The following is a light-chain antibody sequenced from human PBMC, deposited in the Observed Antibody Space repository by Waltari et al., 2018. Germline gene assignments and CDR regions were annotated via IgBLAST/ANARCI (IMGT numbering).Light chain of an antibody. CDR1: NSDVGAYNY. V-gene: IGLV2-8*01. CDR3: SSYAHNNHFV. Sequence: QSVLTQPPSATGSPGQSVTISCTRTNSDVGAYNYVHWYQQHPGKVPKLLIYEVTKRPSGVPDRFSGSKSGNTASLTVSGLQADDEADYYCSSYAHNNHFVFGTGTKVTVL. CDR2: EVT. J-gene: IGLJ1*01.